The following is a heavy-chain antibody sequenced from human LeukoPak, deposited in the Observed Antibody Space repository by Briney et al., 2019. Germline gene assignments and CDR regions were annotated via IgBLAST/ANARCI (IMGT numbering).Heavy chain of an antibody. CDR1: GYSFTSYW. J-gene: IGHJ3*02. CDR3: ASVLDYDDAFDI. D-gene: IGHD4-17*01. Sequence: GESLKISCKGSGYSFTSYWISWVRQMPGKGLEWMGRIDPSDSYTNYSPSFQGHVTISADKSISTAYLQWSSLKASDTAMYYCASVLDYDDAFDIWGQGTMVTVSS. CDR2: IDPSDSYT. V-gene: IGHV5-10-1*01.